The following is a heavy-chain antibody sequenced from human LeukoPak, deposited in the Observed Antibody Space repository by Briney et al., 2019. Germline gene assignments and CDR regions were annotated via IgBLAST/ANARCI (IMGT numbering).Heavy chain of an antibody. J-gene: IGHJ4*02. CDR1: GFTFSSYA. CDR3: ARCPYSGYDYLDY. Sequence: PGRSLRLSCAASGFTFSSYAMHWVRQAPGKGLEWVAVISYDGSNKYYADSVKGRFTISRDNSKNTLYLQMNSLRAEDTAVYYCARCPYSGYDYLDYWGQGTLVTVSS. V-gene: IGHV3-30-3*01. D-gene: IGHD5-12*01. CDR2: ISYDGSNK.